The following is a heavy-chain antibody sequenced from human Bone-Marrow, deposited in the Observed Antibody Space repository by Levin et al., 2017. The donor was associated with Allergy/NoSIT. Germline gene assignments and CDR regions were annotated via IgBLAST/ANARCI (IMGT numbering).Heavy chain of an antibody. V-gene: IGHV4-38-2*02. CDR2: LHDSESL. CDR1: GQSISNDYY. D-gene: IGHD6-13*01. Sequence: SETLSLTCIVSGQSISNDYYWGWIRQPPGKGLQWIGTLHDSESLNYNPSLKSRGTMSVDTSKNHFSLKLTSVTAADTAIYYCARVQREFVQGAWYTSFDYWGEGTLVTVSS. J-gene: IGHJ4*02. CDR3: ARVQREFVQGAWYTSFDY.